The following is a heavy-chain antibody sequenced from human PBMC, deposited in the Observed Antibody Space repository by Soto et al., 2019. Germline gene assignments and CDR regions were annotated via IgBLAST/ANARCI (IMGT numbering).Heavy chain of an antibody. V-gene: IGHV4-34*01. D-gene: IGHD3-10*01. CDR3: ARGGSVLLWFGDRNWFDP. J-gene: IGHJ5*02. CDR1: GGSFSGYY. Sequence: SETLSLTCAGYGGSFSGYYWSWIRQPPGKGLEWIGEINHSGSTNYNPSLKSRVTISVDTSKNQFSLKLSSVTAADTAVYYCARGGSVLLWFGDRNWFDPWGQGTLVTVS. CDR2: INHSGST.